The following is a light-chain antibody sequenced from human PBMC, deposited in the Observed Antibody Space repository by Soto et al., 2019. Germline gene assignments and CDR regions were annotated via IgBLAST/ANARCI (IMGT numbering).Light chain of an antibody. V-gene: IGKV3-11*01. J-gene: IGKJ5*01. CDR1: QSVSSN. CDR2: DAS. CDR3: QQRSNWPPIT. Sequence: EIVMTQSPATLSVSPGERATLSCRASQSVSSNLAWYQQKPGQAPRLLIYDASNRATGIPARFSGSGSGTDSTLTISSLEPEDFAVYYCQQRSNWPPITFGQGTRLEI.